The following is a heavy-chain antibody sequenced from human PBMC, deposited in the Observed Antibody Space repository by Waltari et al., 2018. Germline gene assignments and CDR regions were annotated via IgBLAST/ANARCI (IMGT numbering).Heavy chain of an antibody. D-gene: IGHD3-10*01. CDR1: GGSFSGYY. CDR2: IDHRGSS. V-gene: IGHV4-34*01. Sequence: QVQLQQWGAGLLKPSETLSLTCAVYGGSFSGYYWSWVRQPPGKGLAWNGEIDHRGSSNYTPCVKRRVTVSVDASKKQFSLKLRSVTAADTAVYYCARGNVGRYFGDSKGSYYGMDVWGQGTTVTVSS. CDR3: ARGNVGRYFGDSKGSYYGMDV. J-gene: IGHJ6*02.